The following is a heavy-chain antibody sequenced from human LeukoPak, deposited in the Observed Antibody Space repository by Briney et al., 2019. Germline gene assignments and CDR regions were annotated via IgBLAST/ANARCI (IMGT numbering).Heavy chain of an antibody. Sequence: PETLSLTCAVYGGSSSAYYWIWIRQPPEKGLGWIGEINHSVSTNYNPSLKSGVTIPVDTPKKQLSLYLSSVTAAARPGYYLARAPLRYFCYMDVWAKGTTVTVSS. CDR3: ARAPLRYFCYMDV. CDR1: GGSSSAYY. D-gene: IGHD3-10*01. V-gene: IGHV4-34*01. J-gene: IGHJ6*03. CDR2: INHSVST.